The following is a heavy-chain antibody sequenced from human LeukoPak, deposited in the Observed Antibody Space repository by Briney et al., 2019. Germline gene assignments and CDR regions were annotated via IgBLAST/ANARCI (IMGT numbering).Heavy chain of an antibody. CDR1: GYAFTGHY. CDR2: INPKTGGT. J-gene: IGHJ4*02. V-gene: IGHV1-2*02. D-gene: IGHD3-3*01. Sequence: ASVKVSCKASGYAFTGHYMHWVRQAPGQGLEWMGWINPKTGGTNYAKNFPGRVPMTRDTSISTAYMELRTLRSDDTAVYYCASAPITVFEVVKGEFDYWGQGTLVAVSS. CDR3: ASAPITVFEVVKGEFDY.